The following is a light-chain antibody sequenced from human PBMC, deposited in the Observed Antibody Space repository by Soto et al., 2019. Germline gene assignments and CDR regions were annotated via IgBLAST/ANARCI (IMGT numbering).Light chain of an antibody. CDR2: AAS. CDR1: QSISSY. CDR3: PQSYSTPPA. Sequence: DIQMTQSPSSLSASVGDRVTITCRASQSISSYLNWYQQKPGKAPKLLIYAASSLQSGVPSRFSGSGSGTDFTLTISSLQPEDFATYYCPQSYSTPPAFGQGTKVEIK. J-gene: IGKJ1*01. V-gene: IGKV1-39*01.